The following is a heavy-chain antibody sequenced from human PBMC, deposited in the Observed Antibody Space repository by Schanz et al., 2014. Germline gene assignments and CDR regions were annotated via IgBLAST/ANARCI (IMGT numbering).Heavy chain of an antibody. CDR1: GFTFSGYA. CDR2: IVGGGGTT. Sequence: EVQLVESGGGLVQPGGSLRISCAASGFTFSGYAMSWVRQAPGKGLEWVSSIVGGGGTTFYADSVKGRFSISRDNSKNTVYMQMSSLRADDSAVYYCAKPFRSSWYPDAFDIWGQGTMVTVSS. D-gene: IGHD6-13*01. V-gene: IGHV3-23*04. J-gene: IGHJ3*02. CDR3: AKPFRSSWYPDAFDI.